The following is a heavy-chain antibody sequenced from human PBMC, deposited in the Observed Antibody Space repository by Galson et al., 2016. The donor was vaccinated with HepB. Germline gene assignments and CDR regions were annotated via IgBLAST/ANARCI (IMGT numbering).Heavy chain of an antibody. Sequence: TLSLTCSVSGDSITTENYYWNWLRQPAGGGLEWIGRIYGSGTTYNNPSLYSRVTMSLDRYNNQFSLNMISMTAADSAVYYCARGRNGHNDFDSWGQGTLVTISS. CDR2: IYGSGTT. V-gene: IGHV4-61*02. D-gene: IGHD5-24*01. CDR3: ARGRNGHNDFDS. J-gene: IGHJ4*02. CDR1: GDSITTENYY.